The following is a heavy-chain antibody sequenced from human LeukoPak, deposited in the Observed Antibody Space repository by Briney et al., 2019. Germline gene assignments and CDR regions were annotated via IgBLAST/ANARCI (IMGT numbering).Heavy chain of an antibody. Sequence: PGGSLRLSCAASGFTLTGYWMHWVRQIPGKGLVWVSRISSDGSITSYADSVKGRFTISRDNAKNSLYLQMNSLRAEDTAVYYCARDLRLWGQGTLVTVSS. CDR2: ISSDGSIT. CDR1: GFTLTGYW. V-gene: IGHV3-74*01. CDR3: ARDLRL. J-gene: IGHJ4*02.